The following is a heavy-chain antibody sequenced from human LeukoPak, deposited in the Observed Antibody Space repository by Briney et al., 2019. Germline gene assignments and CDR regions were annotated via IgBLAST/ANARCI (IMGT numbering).Heavy chain of an antibody. CDR2: IIPIFGTA. V-gene: IGHV1-69*05. D-gene: IGHD3-22*01. J-gene: IGHJ3*02. CDR3: ARDIGYYDSSGSFSLDI. CDR1: GGTFSSYA. Sequence: ASVKVSCKASGGTFSSYAISWLRQAPGQGLEWMGRIIPIFGTANYAQKFQGRVTITTDESTSTAYMELSSLRSEDTAVYYCARDIGYYDSSGSFSLDIWGQGTMVTVSS.